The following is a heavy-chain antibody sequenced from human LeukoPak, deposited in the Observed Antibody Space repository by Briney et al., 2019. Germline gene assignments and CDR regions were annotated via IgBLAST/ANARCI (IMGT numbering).Heavy chain of an antibody. CDR2: MNPNSGNT. Sequence: ASVKVSCKASGYTFTSYDINWVRQATGQGLEWMGWMNPNSGNTGYAQEFQGRVTMTRNTSISTAYMELSGLRSEDTAVYYCARGYCSGGSCYDYWGQGTLVTVSS. V-gene: IGHV1-8*01. J-gene: IGHJ4*02. CDR3: ARGYCSGGSCYDY. D-gene: IGHD2-15*01. CDR1: GYTFTSYD.